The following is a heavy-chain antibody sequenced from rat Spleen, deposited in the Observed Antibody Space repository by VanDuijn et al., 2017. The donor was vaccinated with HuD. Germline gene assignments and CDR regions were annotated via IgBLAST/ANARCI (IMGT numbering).Heavy chain of an antibody. CDR2: ITTGGDTT. CDR1: GFTFSSFA. D-gene: IGHD1-2*01. V-gene: IGHV5-27*01. J-gene: IGHJ1*01. Sequence: EVQLVESGGGLSQPGGSLKLSCAASGFTFSSFAMAWVRQAPTKGLEWVAYITTGGDTTFYRDSVKGRFTISRDNAKGTLYLQMDSLRSEDTATYYCTTGTIAAPYWYFDLWGPGTMVTVSS. CDR3: TTGTIAAPYWYFDL.